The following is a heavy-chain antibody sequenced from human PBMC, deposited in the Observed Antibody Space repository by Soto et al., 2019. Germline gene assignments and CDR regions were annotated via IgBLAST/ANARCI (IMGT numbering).Heavy chain of an antibody. V-gene: IGHV4-59*08. J-gene: IGHJ6*02. D-gene: IGHD1-26*01. CDR1: GDSIGTYN. CDR2: IYSYGGT. CDR3: VRQGIGALHGLVDV. Sequence: QVQLQASGPGLVKPSDTLSLTCTVSGDSIGTYNWGWIRQPPGKRLEWIGYIYSYGGTSYNPALKSRVTISADTSTKQFSLMLSSVTAADTAVYYCVRQGIGALHGLVDVWGQGTTVTISS.